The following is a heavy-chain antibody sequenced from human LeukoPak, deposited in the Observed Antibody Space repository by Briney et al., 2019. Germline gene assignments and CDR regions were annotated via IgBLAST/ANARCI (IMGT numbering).Heavy chain of an antibody. D-gene: IGHD5-12*01. CDR3: AAGSGP. Sequence: PGGSLRLSCAASGFTFRSKAMSWVRQAPGKGLEWVSAISDIGGDTYYADSVKGRFTISRDNSKNTLYLQMNSLRAEDTAVYYCAAGSGPWGQGTLVTVSS. V-gene: IGHV3-23*01. CDR1: GFTFRSKA. CDR2: ISDIGGDT. J-gene: IGHJ5*02.